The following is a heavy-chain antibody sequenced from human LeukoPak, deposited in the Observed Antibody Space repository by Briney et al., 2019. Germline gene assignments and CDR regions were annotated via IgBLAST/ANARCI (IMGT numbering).Heavy chain of an antibody. CDR2: VRDDGSTK. CDR1: GFMFRTYG. D-gene: IGHD6-6*01. Sequence: GSLRLSCAASGFMFRTYGMHWDRQAPGKGLEWMAFVRDDGSTKYYGDPVKGRFTISRDNSKSTLYLQMNSLRAEDTAVYFCARTVSSSWGFFDSWGQGTLVTVSS. J-gene: IGHJ4*02. CDR3: ARTVSSSWGFFDS. V-gene: IGHV3-30*02.